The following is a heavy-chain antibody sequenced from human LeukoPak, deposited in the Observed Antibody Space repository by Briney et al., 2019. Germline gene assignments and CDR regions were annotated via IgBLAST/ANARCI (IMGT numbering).Heavy chain of an antibody. CDR1: GYTFTGYY. D-gene: IGHD3-10*01. Sequence: GASVKVSCKASGYTFTGYYLHWVRQAPGQGLEGMGIINPSGGTTSYAQNFRGRVTMTRDTSTSTVYMELSSLTSEDTAIYYCARGGYGSGILNWFDPWGQGTLVTVSS. CDR3: ARGGYGSGILNWFDP. J-gene: IGHJ5*02. V-gene: IGHV1-46*01. CDR2: INPSGGTT.